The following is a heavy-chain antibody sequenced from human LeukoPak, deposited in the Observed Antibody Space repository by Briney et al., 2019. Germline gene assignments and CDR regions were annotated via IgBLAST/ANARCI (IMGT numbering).Heavy chain of an antibody. CDR2: IIPIFGTA. Sequence: SVKVSCKASGGTFSSYAISWVRQAPGQGLEWMGGIIPIFGTANYAQKFQGRVTITTDESTSTAYMEPSSLRSEDTAVYYCARGGTGYSYGFDYWGQGTLVTISS. D-gene: IGHD5-18*01. CDR1: GGTFSSYA. V-gene: IGHV1-69*05. CDR3: ARGGTGYSYGFDY. J-gene: IGHJ4*02.